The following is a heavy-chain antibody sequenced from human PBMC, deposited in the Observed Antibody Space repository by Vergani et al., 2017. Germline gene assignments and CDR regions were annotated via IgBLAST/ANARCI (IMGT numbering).Heavy chain of an antibody. V-gene: IGHV3-23*01. D-gene: IGHD3-22*01. J-gene: IGHJ4*02. Sequence: EVQLLESGGGLVQPGGSLRLSCAASGCTFSSYAMSWVRQAPGKGLDWVSAISGSGGSTYYADSVKGRFTISRDNSKNTLYLQMNILRAEDTSVYYCAKDFSLGYYYDSSGFPLDYWGQGTLVTVSS. CDR1: GCTFSSYA. CDR3: AKDFSLGYYYDSSGFPLDY. CDR2: ISGSGGST.